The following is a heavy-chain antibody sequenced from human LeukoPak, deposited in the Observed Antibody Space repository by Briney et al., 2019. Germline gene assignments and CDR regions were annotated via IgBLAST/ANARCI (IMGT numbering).Heavy chain of an antibody. CDR3: ASPIVGAPDPPYYGMDV. J-gene: IGHJ6*02. Sequence: PSETLSLTCAVYGGSFSGYYWSWIRQPPGKGLEWIGEINHSGSTNYNPSLKSRVTISVDTSKNQFSLKLSSVTAADTAVYYCASPIVGAPDPPYYGMDVWGQGTTVTVSS. V-gene: IGHV4-34*01. D-gene: IGHD1-26*01. CDR1: GGSFSGYY. CDR2: INHSGST.